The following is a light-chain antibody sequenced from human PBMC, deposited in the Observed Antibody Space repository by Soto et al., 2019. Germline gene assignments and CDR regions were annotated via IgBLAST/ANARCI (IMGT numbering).Light chain of an antibody. V-gene: IGKV1-9*01. CDR2: SAS. CDR3: QQLNGYQLA. CDR1: QAMSTY. Sequence: DIQLTQSPSFLSASVGDTVTITCRASQAMSTYLAWYQQKPGKVPKLLIRSASTLQSGVPPRFSGGGSGTEFTLTISTLQPDDSGIYYCQQLNGYQLAFGGATNVEIK. J-gene: IGKJ4*01.